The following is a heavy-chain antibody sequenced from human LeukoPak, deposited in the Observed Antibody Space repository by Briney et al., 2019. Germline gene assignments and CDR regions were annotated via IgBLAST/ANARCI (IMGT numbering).Heavy chain of an antibody. Sequence: PSETLSLTCTVSGGSISSHYWSWIRQPPGKGLEWIGYIYYSGSTNYNPSLKSRVTISVDTSKNQFSLKLSSVTAADTAVYYCARDPGSGYYGGWFDPWGQGTLVTVSS. CDR2: IYYSGST. V-gene: IGHV4-59*11. CDR1: GGSISSHY. CDR3: ARDPGSGYYGGWFDP. D-gene: IGHD3-22*01. J-gene: IGHJ5*02.